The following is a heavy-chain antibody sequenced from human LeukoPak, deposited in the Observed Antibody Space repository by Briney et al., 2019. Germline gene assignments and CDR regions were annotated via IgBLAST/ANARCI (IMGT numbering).Heavy chain of an antibody. D-gene: IGHD3-22*01. CDR2: IYYSGST. V-gene: IGHV4-59*01. CDR1: GGSITSYY. J-gene: IGHJ3*02. CDR3: ARGASYHHDGSGYFNDALDM. Sequence: SETLSLTCTVSGGSITSYYWSWIRQPPGKGLEWIGYIYYSGSTNYNPSLKSQVTISVDTSKNQFSLKLSSVTAADTAVYYCARGASYHHDGSGYFNDALDMWGQGTMVTVSS.